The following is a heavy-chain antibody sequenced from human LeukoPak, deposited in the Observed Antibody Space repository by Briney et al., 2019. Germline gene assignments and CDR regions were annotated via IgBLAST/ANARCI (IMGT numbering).Heavy chain of an antibody. Sequence: ASVKVSCKASGYTFTSYAMHWVRQAPGQGLEWMGWINPNSGGTNYAQKFQGRVTMTRDTSISTAYMELSRLRSDDTAVYYCARGRHPSIVVVPAATSYYFDYWGQGTLVTVSS. CDR2: INPNSGGT. D-gene: IGHD2-2*01. V-gene: IGHV1-2*02. CDR1: GYTFTSYA. J-gene: IGHJ4*02. CDR3: ARGRHPSIVVVPAATSYYFDY.